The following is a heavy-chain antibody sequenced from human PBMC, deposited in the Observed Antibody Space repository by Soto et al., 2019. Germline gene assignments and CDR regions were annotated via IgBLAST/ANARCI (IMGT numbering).Heavy chain of an antibody. J-gene: IGHJ4*02. CDR2: ISSNGGST. CDR3: ARQWLDSYYFDY. D-gene: IGHD6-19*01. Sequence: EVQLVESGGGLVQPGGSLRLSCAASGFTFTSYAMHWVRQAPGKGLEYVSAISSNGGSTYYVNSVKGRFTISRDNSKNTLYLQMGSLRAEDMAVYYCARQWLDSYYFDYWGQGTLVTVSS. CDR1: GFTFTSYA. V-gene: IGHV3-64*01.